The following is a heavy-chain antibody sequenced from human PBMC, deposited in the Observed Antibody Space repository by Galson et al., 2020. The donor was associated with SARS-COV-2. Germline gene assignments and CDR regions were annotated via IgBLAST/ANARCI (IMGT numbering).Heavy chain of an antibody. CDR3: ARLHYGEYATGACEM. Sequence: TLSLTCAVSVTSISGGSYSWTWIRQPPGKGLEWIGYISHSGGTYYNPSLKSRVTMSGDRSKNQFSLRLSSVTAADAAVYFCARLHYGEYATGACEMWGPGTRVTVAS. CDR2: ISHSGGT. V-gene: IGHV4-30-2*01. D-gene: IGHD4-17*01. CDR1: VTSISGGSYS. J-gene: IGHJ3*02.